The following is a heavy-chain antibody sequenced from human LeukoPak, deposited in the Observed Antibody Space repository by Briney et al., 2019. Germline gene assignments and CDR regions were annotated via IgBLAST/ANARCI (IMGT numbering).Heavy chain of an antibody. J-gene: IGHJ4*02. Sequence: SGGSLRLSCAASGFTFSNYSMNWVRQAPGKGPEWVSSISSSSSYMYYADSVKGRFTISRDNAKNSLYLQMNSLRAEDTAVYYCARGISEYSSSEGDDYWGQGTLVTVSS. CDR1: GFTFSNYS. V-gene: IGHV3-21*01. D-gene: IGHD6-6*01. CDR2: ISSSSSYM. CDR3: ARGISEYSSSEGDDY.